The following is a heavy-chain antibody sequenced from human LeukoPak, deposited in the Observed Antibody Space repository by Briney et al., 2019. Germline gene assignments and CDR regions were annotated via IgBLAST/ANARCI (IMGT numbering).Heavy chain of an antibody. D-gene: IGHD3-22*01. CDR3: ARDYYYDSSGYYYPAGIDY. V-gene: IGHV3-48*04. J-gene: IGHJ4*02. CDR1: GFTFSSYS. CDR2: ISSSSSTI. Sequence: GGSLRLSCAASGFTFSSYSMNWVRQAPGKGLEWVSYISSSSSTIYYADSVKGRFTISRDNAKNSLYLQMNSLRAEDTAVYYCARDYYYDSSGYYYPAGIDYWGQGTLVTVSS.